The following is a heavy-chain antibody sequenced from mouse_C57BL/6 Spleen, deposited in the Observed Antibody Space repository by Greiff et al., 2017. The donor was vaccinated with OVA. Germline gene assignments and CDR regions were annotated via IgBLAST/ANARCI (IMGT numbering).Heavy chain of an antibody. CDR1: GYTFTSYW. J-gene: IGHJ2*01. Sequence: VQLQQPGAELVRPGTSVKLSCKASGYTFTSYWMHWVKQRPGQGLEWIGVIDPSDSYTNYNQKFKGKATLTADTSSSTAYMQLSSLTSEDSAVYYCARSDGMVTTPEYYFDYWGQGTTLTVSS. V-gene: IGHV1-59*01. CDR2: IDPSDSYT. CDR3: ARSDGMVTTPEYYFDY. D-gene: IGHD2-2*01.